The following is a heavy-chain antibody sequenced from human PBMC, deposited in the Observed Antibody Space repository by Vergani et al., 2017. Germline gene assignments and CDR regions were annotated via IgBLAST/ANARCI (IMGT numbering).Heavy chain of an antibody. J-gene: IGHJ4*02. CDR1: GFTFSSYA. CDR2: ISGSGGST. V-gene: IGHV3-23*01. D-gene: IGHD2-15*01. CDR3: AKDQGRGHCSGGSCYAGGGDFDY. Sequence: EVQLLESGGGLVQPGGSLRLSCAASGFTFSSYAMSWVRQAPGKGLEWVSAISGSGGSTYYADSVKGRFTISRDNSKNTLYLQMNSLRAEDTAVYYCAKDQGRGHCSGGSCYAGGGDFDYWGQGTLVTVSS.